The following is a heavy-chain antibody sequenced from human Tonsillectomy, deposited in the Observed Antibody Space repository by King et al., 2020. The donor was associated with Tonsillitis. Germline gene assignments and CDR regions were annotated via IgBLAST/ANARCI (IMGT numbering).Heavy chain of an antibody. CDR2: IYYTGST. J-gene: IGHJ3*02. CDR3: ARHIGGAISVAGTDAFDI. Sequence: QLQESGPGLVKPPETLSLTCTVSGGSISDTYWWGWIRQPPGRGLEWIASIYYTGSTYYNSSLKSRVTISVDTSKNQFSLRLSSVTAPDTAVYYCARHIGGAISVAGTDAFDIWGQGTMVTVSS. V-gene: IGHV4-39*01. CDR1: GGSISDTYW. D-gene: IGHD6-19*01.